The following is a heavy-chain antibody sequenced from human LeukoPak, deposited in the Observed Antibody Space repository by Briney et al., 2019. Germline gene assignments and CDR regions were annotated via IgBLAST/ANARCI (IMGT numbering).Heavy chain of an antibody. D-gene: IGHD2-15*01. J-gene: IGHJ5*02. V-gene: IGHV1-46*01. CDR1: GYTFTSYY. CDR3: AREGHRSGGSCKEGNP. CDR2: INPSGGST. Sequence: ASVKVSCKASGYTFTSYYMHWVRQAPGQGLEWMGIINPSGGSTSYAQKFQGRVTMTRDTSTSTVYMELSSLRSEDTAVYYCAREGHRSGGSCKEGNPWGQGTLVTVSS.